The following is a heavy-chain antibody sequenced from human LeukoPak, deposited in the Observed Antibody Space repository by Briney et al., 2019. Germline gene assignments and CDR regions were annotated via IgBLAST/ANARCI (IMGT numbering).Heavy chain of an antibody. Sequence: ASVKVSCKASGYTFTGYYMHWLRQAPGQGLEWMGWINPNSGGTNYAQKFQGRVTMTRDTSISTAYMELSRLRSDDTAVYYCARVDYYYDSSGYFDYWGQGTLVTVSS. J-gene: IGHJ4*02. CDR2: INPNSGGT. CDR3: ARVDYYYDSSGYFDY. V-gene: IGHV1-2*02. D-gene: IGHD3-22*01. CDR1: GYTFTGYY.